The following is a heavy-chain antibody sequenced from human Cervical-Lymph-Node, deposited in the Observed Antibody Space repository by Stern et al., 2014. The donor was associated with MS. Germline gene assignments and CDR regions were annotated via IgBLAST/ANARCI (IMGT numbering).Heavy chain of an antibody. CDR3: TRGGTGRTWGSFDI. V-gene: IGHV3-74*02. Sequence: EVQLVESGGGLVKPGGSLRVSCAASGFTFNHYWMHWVRHAPATGLEWVSRINTDAQSTKYAYSVRGRFTISRDDAKKTVYLQMDSLRADDTAVYFCTRGGTGRTWGSFDIWGQGTMVTVSS. CDR2: INTDAQST. J-gene: IGHJ3*02. CDR1: GFTFNHYW. D-gene: IGHD3/OR15-3a*01.